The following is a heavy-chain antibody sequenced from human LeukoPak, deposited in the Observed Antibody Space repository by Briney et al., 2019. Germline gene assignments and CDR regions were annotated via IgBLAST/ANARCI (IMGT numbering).Heavy chain of an antibody. Sequence: GASVKVSCKASGGTFSSYAISWVRQAPGQGLEWMGGIIPIFGTANYAQKFQGRVTITADESTSTAYMELSSLRSEDTAVYYCARAAVVVVVAATSSFDPWGQGTLVTVSS. CDR1: GGTFSSYA. J-gene: IGHJ5*02. V-gene: IGHV1-69*13. CDR3: ARAAVVVVVAATSSFDP. D-gene: IGHD2-15*01. CDR2: IIPIFGTA.